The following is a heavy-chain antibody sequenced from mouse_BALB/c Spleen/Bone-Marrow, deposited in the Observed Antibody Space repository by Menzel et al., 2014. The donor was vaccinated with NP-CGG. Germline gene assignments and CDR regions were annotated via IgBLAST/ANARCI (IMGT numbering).Heavy chain of an antibody. V-gene: IGHV4-1*02. CDR2: INPDSSTI. CDR3: ARQGYYGKGDY. D-gene: IGHD2-1*01. CDR1: GFDFSRYW. J-gene: IGHJ2*01. Sequence: EMQRVESGGGLVQPGGSLKLSCAASGFDFSRYWMSWVRQAPGKGLEWIGEINPDSSTINYTPSLKDKFIISRDNAKNTLYLQMSKVRSEDTALYYCARQGYYGKGDYWGQGTTLTVSS.